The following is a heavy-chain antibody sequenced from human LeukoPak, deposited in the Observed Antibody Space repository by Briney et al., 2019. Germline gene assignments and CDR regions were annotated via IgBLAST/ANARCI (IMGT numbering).Heavy chain of an antibody. CDR1: GYSFKDYG. CDR2: INWNGGGT. V-gene: IGHV3-9*01. CDR3: AKHLTATNTYIFFGLDV. J-gene: IGHJ6*02. Sequence: SLRLSCAATGYSFKDYGMHWVRQPPGKVLGWVSAINWNGGGTDYADSVKGRFTIFRDNAKNSLYLQLSSLRPEDTALYYCAKHLTATNTYIFFGLDVWGQGTSVTVSS. D-gene: IGHD1-26*01.